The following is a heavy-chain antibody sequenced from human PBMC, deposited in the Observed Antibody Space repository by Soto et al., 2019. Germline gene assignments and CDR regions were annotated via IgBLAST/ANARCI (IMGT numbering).Heavy chain of an antibody. CDR1: GGLISGYC. J-gene: IGHJ4*02. CDR2: ICNSGST. V-gene: IGHV4-59*08. Sequence: QVQLQESGPGLVKPSETLSLTCTVSGGLISGYCWSWIRQPPGKGLEWIGYICNSGSTNYNPSLKSRVTISVDTSKNQFSLELSSVTAADTAVYYCARFKDNYPYYFDYWGQGTLVTVSS. CDR3: ARFKDNYPYYFDY. D-gene: IGHD4-4*01.